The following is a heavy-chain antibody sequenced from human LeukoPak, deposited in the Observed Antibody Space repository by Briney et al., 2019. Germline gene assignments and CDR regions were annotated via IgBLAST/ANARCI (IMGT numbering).Heavy chain of an antibody. CDR3: ARGRPAHYFDS. V-gene: IGHV3-66*01. CDR1: GFTVSSTY. CDR2: IYSGGYT. D-gene: IGHD6-6*01. Sequence: GGSLGLSCAASGFTVSSTYLTWVRQAPGKGLEWLSVIYSGGYTYYADSVKGRFIISRDISENMVYLQMNSLSVEDTAVYFCARGRPAHYFDSWGPGTLVTVS. J-gene: IGHJ4*02.